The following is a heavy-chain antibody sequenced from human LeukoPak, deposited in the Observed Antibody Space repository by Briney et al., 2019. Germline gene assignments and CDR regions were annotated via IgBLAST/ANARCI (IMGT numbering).Heavy chain of an antibody. Sequence: PSETLSLTCAVYGVSFSGYYWSWIRQPPGKGLEWIGEISHSGSTNYNPSLKSRVTISLNKSRNQFSLKLSSVTAADTAVYYCARGLTTMPPGGFWGQGTLVTVSS. V-gene: IGHV4-34*01. J-gene: IGHJ4*02. CDR3: ARGLTTMPPGGF. CDR2: ISHSGST. CDR1: GVSFSGYY. D-gene: IGHD2-2*01.